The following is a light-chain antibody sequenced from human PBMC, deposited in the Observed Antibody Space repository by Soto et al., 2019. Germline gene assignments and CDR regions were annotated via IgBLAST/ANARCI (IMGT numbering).Light chain of an antibody. CDR3: QQYNNWPPIT. V-gene: IGKV3-11*01. Sequence: ETVLTQSPATLSLSPGERATLSCRASQNIMNYLFWYQQKPGQAPRLLIYDASNRATGIPARFSGSGSGTDFTLTISSLEPEDFAVYYCQQYNNWPPITFGQGTRLEIK. CDR1: QNIMNY. CDR2: DAS. J-gene: IGKJ5*01.